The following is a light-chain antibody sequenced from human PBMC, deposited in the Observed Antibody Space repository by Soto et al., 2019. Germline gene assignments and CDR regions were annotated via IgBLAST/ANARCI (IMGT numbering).Light chain of an antibody. CDR2: TND. CDR1: SSDIGSNV. Sequence: VLTQPPSASGTPGQRVTISCSGSSSDIGSNVVNWYQQLPGTAPKLLIYTNDQRPSGVPDRFSGSRSGTSASLAISGLQSEDEADYFCAAWDDSLNGPVFGGGTKLTVL. CDR3: AAWDDSLNGPV. J-gene: IGLJ3*02. V-gene: IGLV1-44*01.